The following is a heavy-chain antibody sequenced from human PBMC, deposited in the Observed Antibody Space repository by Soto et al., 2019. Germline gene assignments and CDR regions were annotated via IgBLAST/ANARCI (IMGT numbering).Heavy chain of an antibody. Sequence: PGGSLRLSCAASGFTFSSYAMDWVRQAPGKXLEWVAVISYDGSNKYYADSVKGRFTISRDNSKNTLYLQMNSLRAEDTAVYYCARDGTYYDFWSGYYSTPPYYFDYWGQGTLVTVSS. J-gene: IGHJ4*02. CDR3: ARDGTYYDFWSGYYSTPPYYFDY. CDR1: GFTFSSYA. V-gene: IGHV3-30-3*01. D-gene: IGHD3-3*01. CDR2: ISYDGSNK.